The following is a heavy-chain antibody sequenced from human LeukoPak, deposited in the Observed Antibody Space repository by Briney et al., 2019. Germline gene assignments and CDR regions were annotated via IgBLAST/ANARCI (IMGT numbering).Heavy chain of an antibody. Sequence: GGSLRLSCAASGFTFNNYAMSWVRQAPGKGLEWVSGISGGGGSTYYADSVKGRFTISRDNSKNTLYLQMNSLRAEDTAVYYCAKSSSWIFDYWGQGTLVAVSS. D-gene: IGHD6-13*01. CDR2: ISGGGGST. J-gene: IGHJ4*02. V-gene: IGHV3-23*01. CDR3: AKSSSWIFDY. CDR1: GFTFNNYA.